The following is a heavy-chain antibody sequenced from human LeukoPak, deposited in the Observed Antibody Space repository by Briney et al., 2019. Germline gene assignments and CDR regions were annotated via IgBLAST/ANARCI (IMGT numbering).Heavy chain of an antibody. Sequence: ASVKVSCKASGYTFTGYYMHWVRQAPGQGLEWMGWINHNSGGTNYAQKFQGRVTMTRDTSISTAYMELSRLRSDDTAVYYCARGAGAAMVTPDYWGQGTLVTVSS. V-gene: IGHV1-2*02. CDR2: INHNSGGT. J-gene: IGHJ4*02. CDR3: ARGAGAAMVTPDY. D-gene: IGHD5-18*01. CDR1: GYTFTGYY.